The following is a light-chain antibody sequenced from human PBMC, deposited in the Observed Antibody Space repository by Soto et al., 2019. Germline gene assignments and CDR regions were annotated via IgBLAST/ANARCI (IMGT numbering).Light chain of an antibody. CDR3: QQYGSSPYT. CDR2: GVS. Sequence: EIVLTQSPGTLSMSPGERATVSCRASERVDSSYLAWYQQKPGQAPRLVIYGVSNRATAIPDRFSGSGSGTDFSLTISRLEPEDFAVYYCQQYGSSPYTFGQGTKLEI. J-gene: IGKJ2*01. V-gene: IGKV3-20*01. CDR1: ERVDSSY.